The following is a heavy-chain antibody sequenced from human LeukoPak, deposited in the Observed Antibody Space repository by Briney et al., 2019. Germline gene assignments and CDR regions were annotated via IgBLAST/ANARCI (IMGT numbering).Heavy chain of an antibody. CDR2: IYYSGST. CDR1: GGSISSGDYY. J-gene: IGHJ5*02. V-gene: IGHV4-30-4*01. D-gene: IGHD2-2*02. CDR3: AREQGHCSSTSCYMDWFDP. Sequence: PSETLSLTCTVSGGSISSGDYYWSWIRQPPGKGLEWIGYIYYSGSTYYNPSLKSRVTISVDTSKNQFSLKLSSVTAADTAVYYCAREQGHCSSTSCYMDWFDPWGQGTLVTVSS.